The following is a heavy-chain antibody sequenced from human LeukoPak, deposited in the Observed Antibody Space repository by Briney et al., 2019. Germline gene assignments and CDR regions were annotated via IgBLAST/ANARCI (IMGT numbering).Heavy chain of an antibody. CDR1: GFTFSSYS. J-gene: IGHJ5*02. CDR3: ARDGGYSST. D-gene: IGHD6-13*01. Sequence: PGGSLRLSCAPSGFTFSSYSMNWVRQAPGKGLEYISYITSSSSTVFYADSVKGRFTVSRDNAKNSLYLQMSGLRAEDTAVYYCARDGGYSSTWGQGTLVTVSS. V-gene: IGHV3-48*01. CDR2: ITSSSSTV.